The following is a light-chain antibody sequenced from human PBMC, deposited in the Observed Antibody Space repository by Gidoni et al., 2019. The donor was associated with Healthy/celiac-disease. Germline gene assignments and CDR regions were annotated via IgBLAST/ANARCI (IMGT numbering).Light chain of an antibody. V-gene: IGKV3-15*01. CDR2: GAS. CDR1: QSVSSN. Sequence: EIVMTQSPATLSVSPGERATLSGRASQSVSSNLAWYQQKPGQAPRLLIYGASTRATGSPARFSGSGSGTEFTLTISSLQSEDFAVYYCQQYNNWPWTFGQGTKVEIK. CDR3: QQYNNWPWT. J-gene: IGKJ1*01.